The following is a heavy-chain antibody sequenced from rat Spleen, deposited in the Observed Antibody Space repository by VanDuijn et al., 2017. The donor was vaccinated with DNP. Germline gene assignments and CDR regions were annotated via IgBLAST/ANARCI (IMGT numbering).Heavy chain of an antibody. CDR2: INTDGGTT. D-gene: IGHD1-11*01. Sequence: EVQLVKTGGGLVQPGRSLKLSCVASGFTFSNYWMFWVRQAPGKGLEWVASINTDGGTTYYPDSVKGRFTISRDNAGNTVYLQMNSLRSEDTATYYGTRRSSGFAFWGQGTLVTVSS. J-gene: IGHJ3*01. CDR1: GFTFSNYW. CDR3: TRRSSGFAF. V-gene: IGHV5-58*01.